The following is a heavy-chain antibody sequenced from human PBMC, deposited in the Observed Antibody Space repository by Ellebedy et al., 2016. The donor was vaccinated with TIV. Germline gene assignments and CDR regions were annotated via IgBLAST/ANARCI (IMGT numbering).Heavy chain of an antibody. V-gene: IGHV4-59*01. CDR3: ARRLHYGDWKFVL. CDR1: GISIGRYF. Sequence: MPSETLSLTCTVSGISIGRYFWNWIRQSPEKGLEWIGYIYYSGTTTYSPSLKSRVTMSVDTSKNQFSLRLTSATAADTAVYYCARRLHYGDWKFVLWGRGTLVTVSS. D-gene: IGHD4-17*01. CDR2: IYYSGTT. J-gene: IGHJ2*01.